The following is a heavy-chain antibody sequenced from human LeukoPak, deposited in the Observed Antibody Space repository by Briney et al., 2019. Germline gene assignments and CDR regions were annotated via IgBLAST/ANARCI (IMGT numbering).Heavy chain of an antibody. V-gene: IGHV1-69*01. J-gene: IGHJ4*02. CDR2: IIPIFGTA. CDR1: GGTFSSYA. Sequence: ASVKVSCKASGGTFSSYAISWVRQAPGQGLEWMGGIIPIFGTANYAQKFQGRVTITADESTSTAYMELSSLRAEDTAVYYCARDDYGNLRYIDYWGQGTLVTVSS. D-gene: IGHD4/OR15-4a*01. CDR3: ARDDYGNLRYIDY.